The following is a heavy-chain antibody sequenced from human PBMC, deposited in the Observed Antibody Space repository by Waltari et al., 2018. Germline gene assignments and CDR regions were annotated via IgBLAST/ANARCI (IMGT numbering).Heavy chain of an antibody. CDR2: IYPSSGGT. J-gene: IGHJ4*02. CDR3: TRDTPHLVLDY. CDR1: GYTFTDYY. D-gene: IGHD2-15*01. V-gene: IGHV1-2*02. Sequence: QVQMVQSGAEVKKPGASMTVSCKASGYTFTDYYINCMRQAPGQGLVWMGWIYPSSGGTKYAQKFQGRVTMTSDTSISTAYMELNSLTSDDTAIYYCTRDTPHLVLDYWGQGSPVTVSS.